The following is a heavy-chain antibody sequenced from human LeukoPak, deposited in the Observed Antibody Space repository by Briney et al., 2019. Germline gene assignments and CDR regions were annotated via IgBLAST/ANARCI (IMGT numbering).Heavy chain of an antibody. CDR1: GFTFNSYS. V-gene: IGHV3-66*01. D-gene: IGHD3-3*01. Sequence: GGSLRLSCAASGFTFNSYSMNWVRQAPGKGLEWVSVIYSGGSTYYADSVKGRFTISRDNSKNTLYLQMNSLRAEDTAVYYCARELKLGRSGYYFDYWGQGTLVTVSS. CDR3: ARELKLGRSGYYFDY. CDR2: IYSGGST. J-gene: IGHJ4*02.